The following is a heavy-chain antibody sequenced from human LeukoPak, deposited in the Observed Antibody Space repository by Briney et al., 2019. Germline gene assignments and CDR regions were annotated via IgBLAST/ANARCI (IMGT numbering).Heavy chain of an antibody. CDR1: GYSFTSYW. D-gene: IGHD3-22*01. CDR2: IYPGDSDT. J-gene: IGHJ4*02. V-gene: IGHV5-51*01. CDR3: ASSLASSGYYSDYFDY. Sequence: GESLKISCKGSGYSFTSYWIGWVRQMPGKGLEWMGIIYPGDSDTRYSPSFQGQVTISADKSISTAYLQWSSLKASDTAMYYCASSLASSGYYSDYFDYWGQGTLVTVSS.